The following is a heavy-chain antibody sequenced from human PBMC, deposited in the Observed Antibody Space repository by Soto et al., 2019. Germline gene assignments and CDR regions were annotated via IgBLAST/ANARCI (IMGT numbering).Heavy chain of an antibody. J-gene: IGHJ4*02. CDR2: IIPILDIT. V-gene: IGHV1-69*04. CDR1: GGTFSSYT. D-gene: IGHD2-2*01. CDR3: ARDLKYCSSTTCYSPFDY. Sequence: SVKVSCKASGGTFSSYTISWVRQAPGQELKWMGRIIPILDITNHAQKLQGRVTITADKSTGTAYMELSSLTSEDTAVYYCARDLKYCSSTTCYSPFDYWGQGTLVTVSS.